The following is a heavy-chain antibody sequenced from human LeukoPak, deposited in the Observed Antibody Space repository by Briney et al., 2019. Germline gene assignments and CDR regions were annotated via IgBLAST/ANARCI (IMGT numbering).Heavy chain of an antibody. CDR2: IYYSGST. CDR3: ARQLRGSSSLFAP. J-gene: IGHJ5*02. V-gene: IGHV4-39*01. CDR1: AGSISRSSYD. D-gene: IGHD6-6*01. Sequence: SETLSLTCTLSAGSISRSSYDWGSIRQPPWNGLDWIGRIYYSGSTYYNPSLKCRVPISVDTSKNQFSLKLSSVTAADTAVYYCARQLRGSSSLFAPWGQGTLVTVSS.